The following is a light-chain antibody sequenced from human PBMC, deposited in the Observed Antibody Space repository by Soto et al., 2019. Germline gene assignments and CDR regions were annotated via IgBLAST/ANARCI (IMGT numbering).Light chain of an antibody. J-gene: IGKJ4*01. CDR3: QQRSNWPPFT. CDR2: DAS. V-gene: IGKV3-11*01. CDR1: QSVSSY. Sequence: EIVLTQSPATLSLSPGERATISCRASQSVSSYLAWYQQKPGQAPRLLIYDASNRATGIPARFSGSGSGTDFTLIISSREPEDFAVYYCQQRSNWPPFTFGGGTKVEIK.